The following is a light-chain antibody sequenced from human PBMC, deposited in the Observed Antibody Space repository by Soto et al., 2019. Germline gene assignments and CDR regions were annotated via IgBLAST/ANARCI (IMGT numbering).Light chain of an antibody. V-gene: IGLV2-14*01. Sequence: QSALTQPASVSGSPGQSITISCTGTSSDVGGYNYVSWYQQHPGNAPKLMIYEVSNRPSGVSHRFSASKSGNTASLTISGLQAEDEADYYCSSYTSSTTLVFGGGTKLTVL. CDR3: SSYTSSTTLV. CDR1: SSDVGGYNY. CDR2: EVS. J-gene: IGLJ2*01.